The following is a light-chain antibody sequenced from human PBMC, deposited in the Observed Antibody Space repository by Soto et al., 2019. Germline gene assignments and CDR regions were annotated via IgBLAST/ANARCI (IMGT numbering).Light chain of an antibody. CDR1: QSVSSN. V-gene: IGKV3-15*01. Sequence: EIVMTQSPATLSVSPGERATLSCRASQSVSSNLAWYQQKPGQAHSLLIYGASTRATGTPARFSGSGSGTNFTLAIRSLQSEDFAVYYCKQYAYWPETFGQGTKVDIK. CDR2: GAS. J-gene: IGKJ1*01. CDR3: KQYAYWPET.